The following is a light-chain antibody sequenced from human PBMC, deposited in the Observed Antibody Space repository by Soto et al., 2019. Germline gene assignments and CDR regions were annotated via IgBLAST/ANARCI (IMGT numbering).Light chain of an antibody. J-gene: IGKJ1*01. CDR1: QTIYSN. CDR2: AAS. Sequence: EIVMTQSPATLSVSPGGGATLSCRASQTIYSNLAWHQQKPGQAPRLLIYAASTRATGIPARFSGSGSGTDFTIGINSLQSEDFAVYYCPQYHIWPRTFGQGTKVDI. CDR3: PQYHIWPRT. V-gene: IGKV3-15*01.